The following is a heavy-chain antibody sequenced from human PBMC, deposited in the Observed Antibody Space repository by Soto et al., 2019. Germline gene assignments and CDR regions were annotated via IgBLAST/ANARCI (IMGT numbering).Heavy chain of an antibody. CDR1: GLTFINYN. D-gene: IGHD3-10*01. CDR3: ASDPETRRGPTYGSGY. Sequence: QVQLVESGGGVVQPGRSLRLSCAASGLTFINYNMHWVRQAPGKGLEWVAVISYDGSITKYADSVKGRFTISRDNSKNTLFLQMNGLRAEDTAMYYCASDPETRRGPTYGSGYWGQGNLVIVSS. CDR2: ISYDGSIT. J-gene: IGHJ4*01. V-gene: IGHV3-30*04.